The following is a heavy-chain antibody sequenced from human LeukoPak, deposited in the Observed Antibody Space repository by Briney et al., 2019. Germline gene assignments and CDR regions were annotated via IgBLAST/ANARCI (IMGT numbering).Heavy chain of an antibody. D-gene: IGHD1-26*01. CDR1: GGTFSSYA. V-gene: IGHV1-69*04. CDR3: ARGQGVGSTRAPGFDY. Sequence: AASVKVSCKASGGTFSSYAISWVRQAPGQGLEWMGRIIPILGIANYAQKFQGRVTMTRDTSTSTVYMELSSLRSEDTAVYYCARGQGVGSTRAPGFDYWGQGTLVTVSS. CDR2: IIPILGIA. J-gene: IGHJ4*02.